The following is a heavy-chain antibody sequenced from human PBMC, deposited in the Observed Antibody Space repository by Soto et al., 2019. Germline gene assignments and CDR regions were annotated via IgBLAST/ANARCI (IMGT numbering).Heavy chain of an antibody. J-gene: IGHJ4*02. CDR2: VYPGDSDT. CDR1: GYSFVNYW. V-gene: IGHV5-51*01. D-gene: IGHD6-19*01. Sequence: EVQLVQSESEVKKPGESLKISCKVSGYSFVNYWIGWVRQMPGKGLEWMGNVYPGDSDTDYSPSFQGHVTISADKSIPTTYLQWSRLQASDPAIYYCARQSLSSCAFDFWGQGTLVIVSS. CDR3: ARQSLSSCAFDF.